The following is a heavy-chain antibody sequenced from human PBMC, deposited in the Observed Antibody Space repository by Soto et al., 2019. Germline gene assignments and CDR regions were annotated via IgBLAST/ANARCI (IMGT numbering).Heavy chain of an antibody. D-gene: IGHD3-10*01. CDR1: GFTFSSYS. V-gene: IGHV3-23*01. J-gene: IGHJ5*02. CDR3: SKWSGFGDA. CDR2: ISDSGGNT. Sequence: GGSLRLSCAASGFTFSSYSMTWVRQAPGKGLEWVSGISDSGGNTWYADSVKGRFTISRDNSKNTLFLQMNSLRAEDTAVYFCSKWSGFGDAWGQGTLVTVSS.